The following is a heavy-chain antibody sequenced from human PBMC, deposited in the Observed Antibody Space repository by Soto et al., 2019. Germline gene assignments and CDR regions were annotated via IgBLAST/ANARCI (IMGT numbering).Heavy chain of an antibody. J-gene: IGHJ5*02. CDR2: ISESGDTT. V-gene: IGHV3-23*01. D-gene: IGHD3-16*01. Sequence: EVQLLQSGGGLVQPGGSLRLSCEASGVTFIHHAMTWVRQAPGKGLEWDSSISESGDTTYYADSVKGRFTISRDNPKKSVFLKMNSRGDDDPAVYYCVPGISGAGGENRWGQETLVTVPS. CDR3: VPGISGAGGENR. CDR1: GVTFIHHA.